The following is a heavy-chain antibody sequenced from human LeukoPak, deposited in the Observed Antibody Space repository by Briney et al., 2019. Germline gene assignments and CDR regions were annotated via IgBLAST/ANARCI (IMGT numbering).Heavy chain of an antibody. CDR2: MNPNSGNT. CDR1: GYTFTSYD. Sequence: ASVKVSCKASGYTFTSYDINWVRQATGQGLEWMGWMNPNSGNTGYAQKFQGRVTLTRNTSISTAYMELSSLRSEDTAVYYCARVKTLGYCSGGSCYQFDPWGQGTLVTVSS. V-gene: IGHV1-8*01. CDR3: ARVKTLGYCSGGSCYQFDP. D-gene: IGHD2-15*01. J-gene: IGHJ5*02.